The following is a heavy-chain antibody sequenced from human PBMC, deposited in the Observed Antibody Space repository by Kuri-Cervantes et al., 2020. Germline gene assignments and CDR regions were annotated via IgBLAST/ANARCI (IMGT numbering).Heavy chain of an antibody. CDR2: IYYSGST. CDR1: GGSTSSGGYY. D-gene: IGHD4-11*01. Sequence: SETLSLTCTVSGGSTSSGGYYWSWIRQHPGKGLEWIGYIYYSGSTYYNPSLKSRVAISVDTSKNQSSLKLSSVTAADTAVYYCAREFFSNYDPATPDYYYYYMDVWGKGTTVTVSS. V-gene: IGHV4-31*03. CDR3: AREFFSNYDPATPDYYYYYMDV. J-gene: IGHJ6*03.